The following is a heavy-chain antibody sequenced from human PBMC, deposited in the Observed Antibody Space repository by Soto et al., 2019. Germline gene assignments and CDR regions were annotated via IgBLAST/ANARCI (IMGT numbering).Heavy chain of an antibody. D-gene: IGHD3-16*02. V-gene: IGHV3-9*01. CDR2: ISWNSGSI. J-gene: IGHJ3*02. CDR1: GFTFDDYA. CDR3: AKDMSPFYDYIWGSYRYTSAFDI. Sequence: EVQLVASGGGLVQPGRSLRLSCAASGFTFDDYAMHWVRQAPGKGLEWVSGISWNSGSIGYADSVKGRFTISRDNAKNSLYLQMNSLRAEDTALYYCAKDMSPFYDYIWGSYRYTSAFDIWGQGTMVTVSS.